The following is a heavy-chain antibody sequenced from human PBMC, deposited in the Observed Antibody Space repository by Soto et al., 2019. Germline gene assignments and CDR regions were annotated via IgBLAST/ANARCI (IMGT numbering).Heavy chain of an antibody. CDR2: IKSKANNYAT. D-gene: IGHD3-10*01. J-gene: IGHJ5*02. Sequence: GGSLRLSCAISGFTFSGSAIHWVRQASGKGLGWVGRIKSKANNYATAYTASVKGRFTISRDDSRNTAYLQMNSLRADDTAIYYCTRLYNNFKFDPWGQGTLVTVSS. V-gene: IGHV3-73*01. CDR3: TRLYNNFKFDP. CDR1: GFTFSGSA.